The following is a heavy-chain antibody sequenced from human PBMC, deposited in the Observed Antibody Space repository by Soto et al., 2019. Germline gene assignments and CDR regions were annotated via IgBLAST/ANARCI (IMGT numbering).Heavy chain of an antibody. J-gene: IGHJ5*02. CDR3: AREGGYCSGGSCSESGWFDP. D-gene: IGHD2-15*01. Sequence: QVQLVQSGAEVKKPGSSVKVSCKASGGTFSSYTISWVRQAPGQGLEWMGRIIPILGIANYAQKFQGRVTITADKSTSTAYMELSSLRSEDTAVYYCAREGGYCSGGSCSESGWFDPWGQGTLVTVSS. CDR1: GGTFSSYT. CDR2: IIPILGIA. V-gene: IGHV1-69*02.